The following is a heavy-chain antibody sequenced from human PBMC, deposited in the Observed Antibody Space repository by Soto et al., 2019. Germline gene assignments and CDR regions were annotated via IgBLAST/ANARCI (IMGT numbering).Heavy chain of an antibody. J-gene: IGHJ4*02. CDR2: MTGDGRTT. V-gene: IGHV3-74*03. Sequence: PGGSLRLSCAASGFTFGDYWMHWVRQPPGKGPEWVSRMTGDGRTTQYADSVKGRFTVSRDNAKSTLYLQMNSLRAEDTAVYYCATAEVDYWGPGTLVTVSS. CDR1: GFTFGDYW. CDR3: ATAEVDY.